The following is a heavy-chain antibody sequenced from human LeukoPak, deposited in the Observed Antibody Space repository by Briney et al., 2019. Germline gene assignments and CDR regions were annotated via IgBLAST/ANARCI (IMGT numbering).Heavy chain of an antibody. CDR1: GGTFSSYA. Sequence: EASVKVSCKASGGTFSSYAISWVRQAPGQGPEWMGRIIPILGIANYAQKFQGRVTITADKSTSTAYMELSSPRSEDTAVYYCARARSRGYSYVYWGQGTLVTVSS. CDR2: IIPILGIA. CDR3: ARARSRGYSYVY. J-gene: IGHJ4*02. V-gene: IGHV1-69*04. D-gene: IGHD5-18*01.